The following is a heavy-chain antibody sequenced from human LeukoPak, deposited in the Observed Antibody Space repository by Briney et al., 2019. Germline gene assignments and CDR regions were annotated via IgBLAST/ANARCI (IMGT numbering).Heavy chain of an antibody. D-gene: IGHD1-1*01. CDR1: GFTFSSNS. J-gene: IGHJ6*03. CDR3: ARDGRPYYYMDV. CDR2: ITTSSTNI. V-gene: IGHV3-21*01. Sequence: GGSLRLSCGASGFTFSSNSMNWVRQAPGKGLEWVSSITTSSTNIYYADSLKGRFTISRDNAKNSLYLQMNSLRAEDTAVYYCARDGRPYYYMDVWGKGTTVTVSS.